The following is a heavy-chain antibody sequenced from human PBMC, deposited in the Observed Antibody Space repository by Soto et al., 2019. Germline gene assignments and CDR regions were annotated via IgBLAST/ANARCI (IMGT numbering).Heavy chain of an antibody. V-gene: IGHV6-1*01. CDR1: GDSVSSNSAA. J-gene: IGHJ6*02. Sequence: PSQTLSLTCAISGDSVSSNSAAWNWIRQSPSRGLEWLGRTYYRSKWYNDYAVSVKSRITINPDTSKNQFSLQLNSVTPEDTAVYYCARGGFRGVFKYYYGMDVWGQGTTVTVSS. CDR2: TYYRSKWYN. D-gene: IGHD3-10*01. CDR3: ARGGFRGVFKYYYGMDV.